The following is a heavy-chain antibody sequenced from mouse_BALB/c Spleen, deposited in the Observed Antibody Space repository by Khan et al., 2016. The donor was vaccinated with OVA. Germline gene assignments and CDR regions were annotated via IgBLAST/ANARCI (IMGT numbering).Heavy chain of an antibody. CDR3: TRDRIEY. CDR1: GYTFTTYW. CDR2: INPTSGYT. Sequence: QVQLKESGAELAKPGASVKMSCKASGYTFTTYWMHWVKQRPGQGLEWIGYINPTSGYTDYNEKFKDRATLSADKSSSTAYMQLSSLTSEDSAVYYGTRDRIEYWGQGTTLTVSS. J-gene: IGHJ2*01. V-gene: IGHV1-7*01.